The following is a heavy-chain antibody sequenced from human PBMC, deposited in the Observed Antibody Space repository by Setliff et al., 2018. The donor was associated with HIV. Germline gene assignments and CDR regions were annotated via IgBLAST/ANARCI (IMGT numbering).Heavy chain of an antibody. CDR2: IVVGSGNT. D-gene: IGHD5-12*01. Sequence: SVKVSCKASGFTFTSSAMQWVRQARGQRLEWIGWIVVGSGNTNYAQKFQERVTITRDMSTSTAYMELSSLRSEDTAVYYCAALDIVATRASYYFDYWGQGMLVTVSS. CDR3: AALDIVATRASYYFDY. CDR1: GFTFTSSA. J-gene: IGHJ4*02. V-gene: IGHV1-58*02.